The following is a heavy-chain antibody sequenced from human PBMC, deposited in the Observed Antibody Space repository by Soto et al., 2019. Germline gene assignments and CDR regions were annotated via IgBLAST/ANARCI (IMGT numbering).Heavy chain of an antibody. CDR3: AKDLEHIVVVIAIGPFDY. Sequence: GGSLRLSCAASGFTFSSYAMSWVRQAPGKGLEWVSAISGSGGSTYYADSVKGRFTISRDNSKNTLYLQMNSLRAEDTAVYYCAKDLEHIVVVIAIGPFDYWGQGTLVTVSS. J-gene: IGHJ4*02. CDR1: GFTFSSYA. CDR2: ISGSGGST. D-gene: IGHD2-21*01. V-gene: IGHV3-23*01.